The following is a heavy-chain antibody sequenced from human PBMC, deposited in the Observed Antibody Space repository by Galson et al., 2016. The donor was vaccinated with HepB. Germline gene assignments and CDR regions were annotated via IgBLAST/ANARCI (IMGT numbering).Heavy chain of an antibody. CDR1: GFSFGGYA. Sequence: SLRPSCAASGFSFGGYARTWFRQASGKGLEWVGVIRNKVHGERIDYAASVRGRFTISRDDSKSMGYLQMNNLETEDAATYYCTRLYGDTWYGAFDYWGQGTLVTVSS. CDR3: TRLYGDTWYGAFDY. D-gene: IGHD3-10*01. J-gene: IGHJ4*02. CDR2: IRNKVHGERI. V-gene: IGHV3-49*03.